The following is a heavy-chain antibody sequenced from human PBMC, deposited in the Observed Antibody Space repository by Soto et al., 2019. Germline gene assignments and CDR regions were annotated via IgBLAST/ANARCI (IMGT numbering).Heavy chain of an antibody. J-gene: IGHJ4*02. V-gene: IGHV3-30*18. D-gene: IGHD2-15*01. CDR3: AKDPGAVGYYFDY. CDR1: GFTFSSYG. Sequence: QVQLVESGGAVVQPGRSLRLSCAASGFTFSSYGMHWVRQAPGQGLEWVAVISYDGSNKYYADSVKGRFTISRDNSKNTLYLQMNSLRAEDTAVYYCAKDPGAVGYYFDYWGQGTLVTVSS. CDR2: ISYDGSNK.